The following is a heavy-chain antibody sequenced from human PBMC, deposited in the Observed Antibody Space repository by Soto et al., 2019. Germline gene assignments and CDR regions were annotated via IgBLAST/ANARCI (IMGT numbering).Heavy chain of an antibody. CDR1: GGSIISSSYY. D-gene: IGHD3-22*01. CDR2: IYYSGST. CDR3: ARHDPFELLLGYFDY. J-gene: IGHJ4*02. V-gene: IGHV4-39*01. Sequence: PSETLSLTCTVSGGSIISSSYYWDWIRQPPGKGLEWIGSIYYSGSTYYNPSLKSRVTISVDTSKNQFSLKLSSVTAADTAVYYCARHDPFELLLGYFDYWGQGTLVTVSS.